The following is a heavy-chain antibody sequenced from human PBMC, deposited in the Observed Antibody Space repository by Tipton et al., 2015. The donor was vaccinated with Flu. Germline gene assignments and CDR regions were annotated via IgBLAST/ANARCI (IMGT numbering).Heavy chain of an antibody. CDR3: ARGPDYGGEDLDY. CDR1: GYTFSDYC. CDR2: INPNGGST. D-gene: IGHD4-23*01. J-gene: IGHJ4*02. V-gene: IGHV1-46*01. Sequence: QVQLVQSGAEVKRPGASLKVSCKPSGYTFSDYCIDWARQAPGQGLEWMGIINPNGGSTNYAQKFQGRVTMARDTSKGTVYMDLSSLRSEDTAVYYCARGPDYGGEDLDYWGQGTLVTVSS.